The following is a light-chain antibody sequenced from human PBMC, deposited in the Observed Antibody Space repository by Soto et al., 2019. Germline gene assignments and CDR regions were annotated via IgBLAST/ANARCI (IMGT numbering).Light chain of an antibody. CDR2: GAS. CDR3: HQSNDWWT. CDR1: QSVSNN. Sequence: EIVMTQSPATLSVSPGERATLSCRASQSVSNNLAWYQQKPGQAPRLLTYGASTRATGIPARFSGSGSGTEFTLTISSPQSEDFAVYYCHQSNDWWTFGQGTKVDIK. J-gene: IGKJ1*01. V-gene: IGKV3-15*01.